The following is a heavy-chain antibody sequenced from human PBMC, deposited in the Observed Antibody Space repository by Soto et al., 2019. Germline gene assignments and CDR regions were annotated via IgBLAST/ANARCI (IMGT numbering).Heavy chain of an antibody. Sequence: GASVKVSCKASGYTFTSYDINWVRQATGQGLEWMGWMNPNSGNTGYAQKFQGRVTMTRNTSISTACMELSSLRSEDTAVYYCARARQLGDWFDPWGQGTLVTVSS. CDR2: MNPNSGNT. CDR3: ARARQLGDWFDP. V-gene: IGHV1-8*01. CDR1: GYTFTSYD. D-gene: IGHD6-13*01. J-gene: IGHJ5*02.